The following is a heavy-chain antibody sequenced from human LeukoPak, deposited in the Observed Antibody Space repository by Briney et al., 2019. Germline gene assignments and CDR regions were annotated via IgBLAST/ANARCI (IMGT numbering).Heavy chain of an antibody. J-gene: IGHJ4*02. CDR2: INPNSGGT. Sequence: ASVKVSCKASGYTFTGYYMHWVRQAPGQGLEWMGWINPNSGGTNYAQKFQGRVTMTRDTSISTAYMELSRLRSDDTAVYYCARLDVNDSSGDLFDYWGQGTLVTVSS. CDR1: GYTFTGYY. D-gene: IGHD3-22*01. V-gene: IGHV1-2*02. CDR3: ARLDVNDSSGDLFDY.